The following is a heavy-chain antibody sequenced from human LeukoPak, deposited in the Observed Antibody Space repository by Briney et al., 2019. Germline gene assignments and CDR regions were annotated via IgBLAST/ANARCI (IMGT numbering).Heavy chain of an antibody. CDR1: GGSISSSSYY. D-gene: IGHD3-22*01. J-gene: IGHJ4*02. Sequence: SETLSLTCTVSGGSISSSSYYWGWIRQPPGKGLEWIGSIYYSGSTNYNPSLKSRVTISVDTSKNQFSLKLSSVTAADTAVYYCARLSGVDDSSGYLFDYWGQGTLVTVSS. CDR2: IYYSGST. CDR3: ARLSGVDDSSGYLFDY. V-gene: IGHV4-39*07.